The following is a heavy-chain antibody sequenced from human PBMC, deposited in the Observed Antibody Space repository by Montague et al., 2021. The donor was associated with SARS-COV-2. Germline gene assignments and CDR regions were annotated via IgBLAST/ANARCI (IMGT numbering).Heavy chain of an antibody. J-gene: IGHJ4*02. CDR1: GYSINSNYY. D-gene: IGHD3-10*01. V-gene: IGHV4-38-2*02. CDR3: ARAPYYGPGKPYQFDY. CDR2: SYHSGTT. Sequence: SETLSLTCTVSGYSINSNYYWGWIRQPPGKGLEWIGCSYHSGTTHYHPSLKSRVTISLDTSNNHFSLKVTPVTAADTAVYYCARAPYYGPGKPYQFDYWGRGTLSPSPQ.